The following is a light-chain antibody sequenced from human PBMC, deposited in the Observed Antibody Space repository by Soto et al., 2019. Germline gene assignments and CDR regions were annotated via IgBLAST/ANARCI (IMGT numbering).Light chain of an antibody. Sequence: DIQMTQSPSTLSASVGDRITITCRASQSISSWLAWYQHKPGKAPEVLIYRASSLQSGVPSRFSGSGSATEFTLTISSLQPDDFVTYFCQQFNAYPWTFGQGTKVEVK. CDR1: QSISSW. V-gene: IGKV1-5*03. J-gene: IGKJ1*01. CDR2: RAS. CDR3: QQFNAYPWT.